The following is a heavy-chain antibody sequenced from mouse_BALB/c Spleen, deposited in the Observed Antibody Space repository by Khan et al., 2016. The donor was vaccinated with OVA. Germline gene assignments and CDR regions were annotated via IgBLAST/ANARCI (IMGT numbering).Heavy chain of an antibody. D-gene: IGHD2-10*01. J-gene: IGHJ4*01. CDR1: GYTFTSYG. CDR3: ARPPYFSYTLDY. V-gene: IGHV9-3-1*01. CDR2: INTYTGEA. Sequence: QIQLVQSGPELKKPGETVKISCKASGYTFTSYGMNWVKQSPGKALRWMGWINTYTGEATYTDDFKGRFAFSLETSASTAYLQINNLKNEDTATXVCARPPYFSYTLDYWGQGTSVTVSS.